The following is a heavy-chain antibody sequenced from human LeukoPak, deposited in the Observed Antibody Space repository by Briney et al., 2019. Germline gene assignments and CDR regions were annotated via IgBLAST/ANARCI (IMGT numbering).Heavy chain of an antibody. V-gene: IGHV4-39*01. CDR2: IYYSGST. Sequence: PSETLSLTCTVSGGSISSSSYYWGWIRQPPGTGLEWIGSIYYSGSTYYNPSLKSRVTISVDTSKNQFSLKLSSVTAADTAVYYRARQRIRYFDWLLTDFDYWGEGTLVTVSS. CDR1: GGSISSSSYY. D-gene: IGHD3-9*01. J-gene: IGHJ4*02. CDR3: ARQRIRYFDWLLTDFDY.